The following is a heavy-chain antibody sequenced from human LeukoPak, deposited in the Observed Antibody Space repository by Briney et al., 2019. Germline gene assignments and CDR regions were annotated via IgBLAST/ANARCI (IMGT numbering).Heavy chain of an antibody. D-gene: IGHD4-17*01. Sequence: SETLSLTCTVSGGSISSSSYYWGWLRQPPGKGLEWIGSIYYSGSTYYNPSLKSRVTISVDTSKNPFSLKLSSVTAADTAVYYCVSLNDYGDYGDDYWGQGTLVTVSS. J-gene: IGHJ4*02. CDR2: IYYSGST. V-gene: IGHV4-39*01. CDR1: GGSISSSSYY. CDR3: VSLNDYGDYGDDY.